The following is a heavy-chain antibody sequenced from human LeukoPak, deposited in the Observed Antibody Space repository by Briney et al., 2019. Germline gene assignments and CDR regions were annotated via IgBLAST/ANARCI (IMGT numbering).Heavy chain of an antibody. D-gene: IGHD4-17*01. Sequence: SVKVSCKASGGTFSSYAISWVRQAPGQGLEWMGRIIPIFGTANYAQKFQARVTITTDESTSTAYMELSSLRSEDTAVYYCARDVTTYHYYYMDVWGKGTTVTVSS. CDR1: GGTFSSYA. CDR2: IIPIFGTA. CDR3: ARDVTTYHYYYMDV. J-gene: IGHJ6*03. V-gene: IGHV1-69*05.